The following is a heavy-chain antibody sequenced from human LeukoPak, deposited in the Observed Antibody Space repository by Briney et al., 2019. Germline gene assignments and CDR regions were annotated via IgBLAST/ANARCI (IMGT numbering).Heavy chain of an antibody. CDR2: IRYDGSNK. V-gene: IGHV3-30*02. CDR3: ARGKYSGSYYGWFDP. CDR1: GFTFSSYG. D-gene: IGHD1-26*01. J-gene: IGHJ5*02. Sequence: GGSLRLSCAASGFTFSSYGMHWVRQAPGKGLEWVAFIRYDGSNKYYADSVKGRFTISRDNAKNSLYLQMNSLRAEDTAVYYCARGKYSGSYYGWFDPWGQGTLVTVSS.